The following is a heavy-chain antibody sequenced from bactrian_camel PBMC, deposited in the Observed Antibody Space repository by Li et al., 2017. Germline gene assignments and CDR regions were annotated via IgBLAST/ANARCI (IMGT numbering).Heavy chain of an antibody. D-gene: IGHD2*01. CDR3: VNRKVDAG. V-gene: IGHV3S40*01. CDR1: GFTFSTYS. J-gene: IGHJ4*01. Sequence: DVQLVESGGDTVQPGGSLRLSCAASGFTFSTYSMSWVRQAPGKGLEWVSDISSGGGTTNYEDSVKGRFTISQDNAKNTVYLQMNSLRPEDTAMYYCVNRKVDAGWGQGTQVTVS. CDR2: ISSGGGTT.